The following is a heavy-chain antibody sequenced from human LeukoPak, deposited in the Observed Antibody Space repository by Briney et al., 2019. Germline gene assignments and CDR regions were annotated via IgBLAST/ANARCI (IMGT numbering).Heavy chain of an antibody. CDR1: GFTVSSNY. CDR3: ARDSSGSPDY. D-gene: IGHD1-26*01. Sequence: PGGSLRLSCAASGFTVSSNYMDWVRQAPGKGLEWVSYISSSSSTIYYADSVKGRFTISRDNAKNSLYLQMNSLRAEDTAVYYCARDSSGSPDYWGQGTLVTVSS. CDR2: ISSSSSTI. V-gene: IGHV3-48*01. J-gene: IGHJ4*02.